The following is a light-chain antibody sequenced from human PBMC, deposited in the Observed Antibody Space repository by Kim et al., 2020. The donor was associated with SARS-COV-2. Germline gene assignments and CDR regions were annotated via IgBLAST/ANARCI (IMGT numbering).Light chain of an antibody. Sequence: VAPGQTARITCSGDALPKQYVYWYQQKPGQAPVLVMYKDSERPSGSPERFAGSSSGRTGTLTISGVQAEDEADYYCQSADSSGTYVFGTGTKVTVL. J-gene: IGLJ1*01. CDR1: ALPKQY. CDR2: KDS. V-gene: IGLV3-25*03. CDR3: QSADSSGTYV.